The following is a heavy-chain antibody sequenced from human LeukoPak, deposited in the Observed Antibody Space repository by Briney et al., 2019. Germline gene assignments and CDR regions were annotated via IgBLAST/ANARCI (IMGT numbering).Heavy chain of an antibody. CDR2: ISSSGSTI. CDR1: GFTFSSYE. J-gene: IGHJ5*02. V-gene: IGHV3-48*03. CDR3: ARDYYDSSGYYYPLGSWFDP. D-gene: IGHD3-22*01. Sequence: PGGSLRLSCAASGFTFSSYEMNWVRQAPGKGLEWVSYISSSGSTIYYADSVKGRFTISRDKAKSSTYMQMNSLRAEDTAVYYCARDYYDSSGYYYPLGSWFDPWGQGTLVTVSS.